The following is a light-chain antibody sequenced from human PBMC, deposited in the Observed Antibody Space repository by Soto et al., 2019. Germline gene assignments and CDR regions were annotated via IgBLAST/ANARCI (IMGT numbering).Light chain of an antibody. Sequence: AIRMTRSPSSLSASTGDRVTITCRASQGISSYLAWYQQKPGKAPKLLIYAASTLQSGVPSRFSGSGSGTDFTLTISCLQSEDFATYYCQQYYTGKTFGQGP. V-gene: IGKV1-8*01. CDR3: QQYYTGKT. J-gene: IGKJ1*01. CDR2: AAS. CDR1: QGISSY.